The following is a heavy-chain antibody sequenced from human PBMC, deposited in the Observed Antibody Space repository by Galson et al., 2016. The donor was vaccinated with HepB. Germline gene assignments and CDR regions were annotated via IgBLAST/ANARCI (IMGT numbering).Heavy chain of an antibody. CDR1: GFTFSVYW. J-gene: IGHJ5*02. Sequence: SLRLSCAASGFTFSVYWMSWVRQAPGKGLEWVANIKEDGSEKYYVDFVKGRFTISRDNAKNSLYLQMNSLRVGDTAVYYCARDDLVVGRFDPWGQGTLVTVSS. CDR2: IKEDGSEK. D-gene: IGHD2-15*01. CDR3: ARDDLVVGRFDP. V-gene: IGHV3-7*01.